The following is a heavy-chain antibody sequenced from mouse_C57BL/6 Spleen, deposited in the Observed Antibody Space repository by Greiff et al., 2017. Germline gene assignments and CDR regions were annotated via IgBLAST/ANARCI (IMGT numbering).Heavy chain of an antibody. CDR2: IYPRSGNT. V-gene: IGHV1-81*01. CDR1: GYTFTSYG. J-gene: IGHJ2*01. D-gene: IGHD1-1*01. Sequence: VQLQQSGAELARPGASVKLSCKASGYTFTSYGISWVKQRTGQGLEWIGEIYPRSGNTYYNEKFKGKATLTADKSSSTAYMELRSLTSEVSAVYFCARHYGSSYFDYWGQGTTLTVSS. CDR3: ARHYGSSYFDY.